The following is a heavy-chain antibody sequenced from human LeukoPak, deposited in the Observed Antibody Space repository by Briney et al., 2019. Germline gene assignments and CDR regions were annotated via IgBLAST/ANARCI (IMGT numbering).Heavy chain of an antibody. V-gene: IGHV1-24*01. J-gene: IGHJ3*02. CDR3: ATAGGIAVAGTYVDAFDI. CDR2: FDPEDGET. CDR1: GYSPTALS. D-gene: IGHD6-19*01. Sequence: GASVYVSCKVSGYSPTALSTRWVRHAPGKGLEWMGGFDPEDGETIYAQKFQGRVTMTEDTSTDTAYMELSSLRSEDTAVYYCATAGGIAVAGTYVDAFDIWGQGTMVTVSS.